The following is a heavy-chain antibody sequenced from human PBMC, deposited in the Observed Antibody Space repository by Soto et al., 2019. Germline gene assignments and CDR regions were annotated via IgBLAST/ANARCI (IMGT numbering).Heavy chain of an antibody. CDR3: ARAPSPWVFDY. J-gene: IGHJ4*02. CDR1: GGSISSYY. V-gene: IGHV4-59*12. CDR2: IYYSGST. Sequence: SETLSLTCTVSGGSISSYYWSWIRQPPGKGLEWIGYIYYSGSTNYNPSLKSRVTISVDTSRNTLYLQMNSLRAEDTAVYYCARAPSPWVFDYWGQGTLVTVSS. D-gene: IGHD7-27*01.